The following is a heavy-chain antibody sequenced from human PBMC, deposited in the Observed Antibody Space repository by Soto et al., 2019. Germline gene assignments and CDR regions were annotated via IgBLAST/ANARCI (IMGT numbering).Heavy chain of an antibody. CDR3: ARDRVYSGDDLNSPYYYYYGMDV. D-gene: IGHD5-12*01. CDR2: IYYSGST. V-gene: IGHV4-59*01. CDR1: GGTISSYY. J-gene: IGHJ6*02. Sequence: SETLCLTCTVSGGTISSYYWSWIRQPPGKGLEWIGYIYYSGSTNYNPSLKSRVTISVDTSKNQSCLKLNSVTAAETAVYYCARDRVYSGDDLNSPYYYYYGMDVWGQGTTVTVSS.